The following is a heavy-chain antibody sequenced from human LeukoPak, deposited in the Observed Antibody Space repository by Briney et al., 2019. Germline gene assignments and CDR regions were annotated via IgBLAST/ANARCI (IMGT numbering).Heavy chain of an antibody. V-gene: IGHV3-48*04. J-gene: IGHJ5*02. CDR2: SSASGTI. D-gene: IGHD2-21*02. Sequence: GGSLRLSCAASGFTFSRNSMNWVRQAPGKGLEWVSYSSASGTILYADSVKGRFTISRDIAKNSLYLQMNSLRAEDTAVYYCARDLLGHCGGDCAHFDPWGQGTLVTVPS. CDR1: GFTFSRNS. CDR3: ARDLLGHCGGDCAHFDP.